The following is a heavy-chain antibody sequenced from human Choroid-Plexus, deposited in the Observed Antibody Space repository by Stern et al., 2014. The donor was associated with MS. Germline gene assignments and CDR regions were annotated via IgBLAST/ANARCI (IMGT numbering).Heavy chain of an antibody. Sequence: VQLVESGGGVVQPGRPLRLSCAASGFTFGSCAMHWVRQAPGKGLEWVAGVSYDGSNKYYADSVKGRFTVSRDNSQNTLYMQMSSLRAEDTAVYYCAKDRQYLTYFFDHWGQESLVTVSS. J-gene: IGHJ5*02. D-gene: IGHD2-8*01. CDR3: AKDRQYLTYFFDH. CDR2: VSYDGSNK. CDR1: GFTFGSCA. V-gene: IGHV3-30*18.